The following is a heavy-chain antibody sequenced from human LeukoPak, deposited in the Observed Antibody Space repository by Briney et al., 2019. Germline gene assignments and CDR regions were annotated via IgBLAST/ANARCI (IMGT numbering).Heavy chain of an antibody. CDR1: GFNASSDY. Sequence: GGSLRLSCVASGFNASSDYMSWVRQAPGKGLEWVSVIYSGGITYYAYSVKGRFTISRDNSKNTLYLQMNSLRAEDTAVYFCARERSGYRYGYFDYWGQGTLVTVSS. CDR2: IYSGGIT. J-gene: IGHJ4*02. D-gene: IGHD5-18*01. V-gene: IGHV3-66*01. CDR3: ARERSGYRYGYFDY.